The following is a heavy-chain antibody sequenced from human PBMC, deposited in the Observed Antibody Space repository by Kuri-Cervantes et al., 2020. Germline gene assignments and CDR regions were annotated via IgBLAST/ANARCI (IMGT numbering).Heavy chain of an antibody. CDR1: GFTFSSYG. CDR2: IWYDGSNK. Sequence: GESLKISCAASGFTFSSYGMHWVRQAPGKGLEWVAVIWYDGSNKYYADSVKGRFTISRDNAKNSLYLQMNSLRAEDTAVYYCARDQYYAFDIWGQGTMVTVSS. CDR3: ARDQYYAFDI. J-gene: IGHJ3*02. V-gene: IGHV3-33*01.